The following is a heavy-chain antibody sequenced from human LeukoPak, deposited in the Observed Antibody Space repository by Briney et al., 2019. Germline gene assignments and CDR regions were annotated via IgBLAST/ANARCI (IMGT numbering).Heavy chain of an antibody. J-gene: IGHJ4*02. CDR2: ISSSSSYI. Sequence: GGSLRLSCAASGFTFSSYSMNWVRQAPGKGLECGSAISSSSSYIYYADSVKGRFTISRDNAKNSLYLQMHSLRAEDTAVYYCARDSGDYVPFDYWGPGTLVTVSS. D-gene: IGHD4-17*01. CDR1: GFTFSSYS. CDR3: ARDSGDYVPFDY. V-gene: IGHV3-21*01.